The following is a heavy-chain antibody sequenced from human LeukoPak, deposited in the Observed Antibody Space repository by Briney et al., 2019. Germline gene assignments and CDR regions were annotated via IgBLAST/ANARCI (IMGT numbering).Heavy chain of an antibody. CDR1: GFTFSSYG. J-gene: IGHJ4*02. CDR2: IWYDGSNK. V-gene: IGHV3-33*01. Sequence: GGSLRLSCAASGFTFSSYGMHWVRQAPGKGLEWVAVIWYDGSNKYYADSVKGRFTISRDNSKNTLYLQMNSLRAEDTAVYYCARADTPFSSGWFIDYWGQGALVTVSS. CDR3: ARADTPFSSGWFIDY. D-gene: IGHD6-19*01.